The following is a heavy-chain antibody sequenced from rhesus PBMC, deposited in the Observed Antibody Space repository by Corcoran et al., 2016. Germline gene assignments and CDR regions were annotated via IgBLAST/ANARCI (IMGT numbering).Heavy chain of an antibody. Sequence: EVQLVESGGGLAKPGGSLRLSCAASGFTFSSYWMNWVRLTPGKGLEWISAIKRGGDITYYADSVKGRFTISRDNSKNTLSLQMNSLRAEDTAVYYCAKESIAAAGTIAFDFWGQGLRVTVSS. CDR3: AKESIAAAGTIAFDF. D-gene: IGHD6-25*01. CDR1: GFTFSSYW. V-gene: IGHV3S42*01. J-gene: IGHJ3*01. CDR2: IKRGGDIT.